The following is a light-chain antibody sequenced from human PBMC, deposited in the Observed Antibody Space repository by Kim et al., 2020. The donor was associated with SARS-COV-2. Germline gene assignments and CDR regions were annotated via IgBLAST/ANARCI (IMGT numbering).Light chain of an antibody. V-gene: IGLV3-19*01. J-gene: IGLJ2*01. CDR1: SFTNYV. Sequence: GQTVRSTCRGDSFTNYVVGWYQQKAGQDPFLVFLEKDSRPSGSSVLFSGSWTRNTSSLTIAGDQAEDEADYYWCTRDSTGEQVVFGGGTQLTVL. CDR3: CTRDSTGEQVV. CDR2: EKD.